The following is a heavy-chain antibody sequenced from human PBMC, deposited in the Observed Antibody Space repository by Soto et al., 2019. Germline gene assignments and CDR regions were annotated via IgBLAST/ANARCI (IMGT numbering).Heavy chain of an antibody. Sequence: EVQLVESGGGLVQPGGSLRLSCAASGFTFSTYWMTWVRQAPGKGLEWVANIKQDGSERYDVDSVKGRFTISRDNAKNSLYLQMNSLRAEDTAVYYCARGLDYYGMSGYYYGAAYWGQGILVSVS. V-gene: IGHV3-7*01. CDR3: ARGLDYYGMSGYYYGAAY. D-gene: IGHD3-22*01. CDR2: IKQDGSER. J-gene: IGHJ4*02. CDR1: GFTFSTYW.